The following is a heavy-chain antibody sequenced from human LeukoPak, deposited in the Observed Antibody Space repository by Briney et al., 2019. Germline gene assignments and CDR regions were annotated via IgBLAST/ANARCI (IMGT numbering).Heavy chain of an antibody. CDR3: ARARERSYYDSSGYYAPPAFDI. CDR2: IYHSGST. Sequence: SETLSLTCAVSGGSISSSNWWSWVRQPPGKGLEWIGEIYHSGSTNYNPSLKSRVTISVDTSKNQFSLKLSSVTAADTAVYYCARARERSYYDSSGYYAPPAFDIWGQGTMVTVSS. J-gene: IGHJ3*02. V-gene: IGHV4-4*02. CDR1: GGSISSSNW. D-gene: IGHD3-22*01.